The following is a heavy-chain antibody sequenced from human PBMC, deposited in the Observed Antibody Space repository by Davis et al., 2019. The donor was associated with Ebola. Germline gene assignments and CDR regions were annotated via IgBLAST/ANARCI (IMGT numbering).Heavy chain of an antibody. D-gene: IGHD3-10*01. Sequence: ASVKVSCKASGYTFTSYGISWVRQAPGQGLEWMGWISAYNGNTNYAQKLQGRVTMTTDTSTSTAYMELSSLRSDDTAVYYCARDPRLYYYGSGSYSESEDYWGQGTLVTVSS. CDR2: ISAYNGNT. V-gene: IGHV1-18*01. CDR1: GYTFTSYG. CDR3: ARDPRLYYYGSGSYSESEDY. J-gene: IGHJ4*02.